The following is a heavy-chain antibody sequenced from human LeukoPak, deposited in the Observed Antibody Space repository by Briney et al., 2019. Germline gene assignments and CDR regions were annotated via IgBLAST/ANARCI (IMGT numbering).Heavy chain of an antibody. Sequence: GGSLRLSCAASGFTFSTYAMHWVRQAPGKGLEWVGIISYDGSNKYCADSVKGRFTISRDNSKNTLYLQINSLRAEDTAVYYCASSPMYYYSPTDYWGQGTLVTVSS. CDR1: GFTFSTYA. D-gene: IGHD3-10*01. J-gene: IGHJ4*02. CDR3: ASSPMYYYSPTDY. V-gene: IGHV3-30-3*01. CDR2: ISYDGSNK.